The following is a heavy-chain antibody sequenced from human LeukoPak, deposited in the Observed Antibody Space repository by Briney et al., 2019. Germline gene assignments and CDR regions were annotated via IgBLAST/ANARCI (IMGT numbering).Heavy chain of an antibody. J-gene: IGHJ6*03. CDR3: ARRTTIFGVGYYMDV. D-gene: IGHD3-3*01. CDR2: ISSSSSTI. Sequence: GGSLRLSCAASGFTFSSYSMNWVRQAPGKGLEWVSYISSSSSTIYYADSVRGRFTISRDNAKNSLYLQMSSLRAEDTAVYYCARRTTIFGVGYYMDVWGKGTTVTVSS. CDR1: GFTFSSYS. V-gene: IGHV3-48*01.